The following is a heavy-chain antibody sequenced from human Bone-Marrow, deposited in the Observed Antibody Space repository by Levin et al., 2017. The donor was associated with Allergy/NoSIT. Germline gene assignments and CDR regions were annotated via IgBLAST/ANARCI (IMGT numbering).Heavy chain of an antibody. J-gene: IGHJ4*02. V-gene: IGHV3-20*01. CDR1: GFTFDDYG. CDR3: ARGGQQLTLFDY. D-gene: IGHD6-13*01. CDR2: INWNGGST. Sequence: GGSLRLSCAASGFTFDDYGMSWVRQAPGKGLEWVSGINWNGGSTGYADSVKGRFTISRDNAKNSLYLQMNSLRAEDTALYHCARGGQQLTLFDYWGQGTLVTVSS.